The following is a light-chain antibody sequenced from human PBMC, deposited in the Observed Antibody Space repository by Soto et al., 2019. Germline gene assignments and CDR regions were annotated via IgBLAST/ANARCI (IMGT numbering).Light chain of an antibody. CDR3: QQLNSYPLT. J-gene: IGKJ4*01. CDR1: QGIGSN. CDR2: AAS. V-gene: IGKV1-9*01. Sequence: DIHLTQSPSFLSASVGDRVTITCRASQGIGSNLSWYQQKPGKAPKILIYAASTLQTGVPSRFSGSASGTDFTLTISSLQPEDFATYYCQQLNSYPLTFGGGTKVEIK.